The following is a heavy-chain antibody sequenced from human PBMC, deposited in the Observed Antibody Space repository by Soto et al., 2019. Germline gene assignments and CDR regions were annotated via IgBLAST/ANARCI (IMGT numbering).Heavy chain of an antibody. CDR2: ISSSGSIK. D-gene: IGHD6-19*01. CDR1: GFTFSDYY. V-gene: IGHV3-11*01. J-gene: IGHJ3*02. Sequence: QVQLVESGGGLVKPGGSLRLSCAASGFTFSDYYMSWIRQAPGKGLEWVSYISSSGSIKYYADSVKGRFTISRDNAKNSLYLQMNSLRAEDTAVYYCARAWRQWLDDAFDIWGQGTMVAVSS. CDR3: ARAWRQWLDDAFDI.